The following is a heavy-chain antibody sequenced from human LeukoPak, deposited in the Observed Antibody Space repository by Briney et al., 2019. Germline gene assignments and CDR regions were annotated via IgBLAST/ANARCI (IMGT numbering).Heavy chain of an antibody. CDR1: GFTFSSYA. D-gene: IGHD2-21*01. J-gene: IGHJ5*02. CDR2: ISGSGGST. V-gene: IGHV3-23*01. CDR3: AKDPSILWWGSQFDP. Sequence: PGGSLRLSCAASGFTFSSYAMSWVRQAPGKGLKWVSAISGSGGSTYYADSVKGRFTISRDNSKNTLYLQMNSLRAEDTAVYYCAKDPSILWWGSQFDPWGQGTLVTVSS.